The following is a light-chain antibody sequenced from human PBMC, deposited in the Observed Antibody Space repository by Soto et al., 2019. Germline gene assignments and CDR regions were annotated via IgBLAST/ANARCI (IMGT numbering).Light chain of an antibody. Sequence: EIVLTQSPATLSLSPGERATLSCRASQSVSSYLAWYQQKPGQDPRLLIYDASNRATGIPARFSGSGSGTDFTLTIISLEPADFAVYYCQQRSNWPPYTFGQGTKLEIK. CDR2: DAS. J-gene: IGKJ2*01. CDR1: QSVSSY. V-gene: IGKV3-11*01. CDR3: QQRSNWPPYT.